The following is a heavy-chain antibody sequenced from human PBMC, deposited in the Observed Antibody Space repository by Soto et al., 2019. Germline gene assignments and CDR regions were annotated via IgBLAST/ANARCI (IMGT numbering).Heavy chain of an antibody. D-gene: IGHD4-17*01. CDR1: GESMITSSW. CDR2: IYHSGRT. CDR3: ERRTTVTRDWFDP. V-gene: IGHV4-4*02. J-gene: IGHJ5*02. Sequence: SETLSLTCVVSGESMITSSWWTWVRLSPGKGLEWIGEIYHSGRTDYNPSLKSRVTISVDKSKSQFSLKLTSVTAADTAVYFCERRTTVTRDWFDPWGKGIMVTVSS.